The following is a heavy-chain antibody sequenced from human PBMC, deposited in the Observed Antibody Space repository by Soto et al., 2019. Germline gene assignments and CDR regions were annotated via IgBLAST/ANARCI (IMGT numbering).Heavy chain of an antibody. CDR1: GGTFSSYA. Sequence: SVKVSCKASGGTFSSYAISWVRQAPGQGLEWMGGIIPIFGTANYAQKFQGRVTITADESTSTAYMELSSLRSEDTAVYYCGREAKTYYDILTGYRTFDYWGQGTLVTVSS. CDR3: GREAKTYYDILTGYRTFDY. D-gene: IGHD3-9*01. J-gene: IGHJ4*02. V-gene: IGHV1-69*13. CDR2: IIPIFGTA.